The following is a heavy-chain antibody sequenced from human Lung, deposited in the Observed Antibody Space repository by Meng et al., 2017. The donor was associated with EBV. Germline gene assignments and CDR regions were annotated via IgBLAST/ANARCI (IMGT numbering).Heavy chain of an antibody. CDR3: AREWCSGGSCYPDY. V-gene: IGHV4-30-4*01. J-gene: IGHJ4*02. CDR2: IYYSGST. D-gene: IGHD2-15*01. CDR1: GGSISSGGYY. Sequence: HLLASVRVLFKPPQTLPLTCTVSGGSISSGGYYWSWIRQPPGKGLEWIGYIYYSGSTYYNPSLKSRVTISVDTSKNQFSLKLSSVTAADTAVYYCAREWCSGGSCYPDYWGQGTLVTVSS.